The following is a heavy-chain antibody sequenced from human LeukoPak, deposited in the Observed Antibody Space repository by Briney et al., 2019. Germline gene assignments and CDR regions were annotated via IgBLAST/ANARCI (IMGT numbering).Heavy chain of an antibody. V-gene: IGHV4-30-4*08. CDR2: IYYSGST. D-gene: IGHD4-23*01. Sequence: SWVRQPPGKGLEWIGYIYYSGSTYYNPSLKSRVTISVDTSKNQFSLKLSSVTAADTAVYYCARDRWSWGYNWFDPWGQGTLVTVSS. J-gene: IGHJ5*02. CDR3: ARDRWSWGYNWFDP.